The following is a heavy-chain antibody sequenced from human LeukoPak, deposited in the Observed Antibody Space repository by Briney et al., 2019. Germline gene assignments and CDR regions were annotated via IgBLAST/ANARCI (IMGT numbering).Heavy chain of an antibody. D-gene: IGHD2-2*01. CDR1: GDSVSSNSAA. Sequence: SQTLSLTCAISGDSVSSNSAAWNWIRQSPSRGLEWLGRTYYRSKWYNDYAVSVKSRITINPDTSKNQFSLQLNSVTPEDTAVYYCARGGYCSSTSCYAPYYYYYMDVWGKGTTVTVSS. J-gene: IGHJ6*03. CDR2: TYYRSKWYN. V-gene: IGHV6-1*01. CDR3: ARGGYCSSTSCYAPYYYYYMDV.